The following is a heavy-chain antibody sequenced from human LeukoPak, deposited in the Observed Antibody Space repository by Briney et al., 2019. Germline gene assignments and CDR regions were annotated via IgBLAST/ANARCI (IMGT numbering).Heavy chain of an antibody. J-gene: IGHJ3*02. CDR2: IRYDGSNK. D-gene: IGHD6-19*01. CDR1: GFTFSSYG. V-gene: IGHV3-30*02. CDR3: AKARQWLDLDAFDI. Sequence: PGGSLRLSCAASGFTFSSYGMHWVRQAPGKGLEWVAFIRYDGSNKYYADSVKGRFTISRDNSKNTLYPQMNSLRAEDTAVYYCAKARQWLDLDAFDIWGQGTMVTVSS.